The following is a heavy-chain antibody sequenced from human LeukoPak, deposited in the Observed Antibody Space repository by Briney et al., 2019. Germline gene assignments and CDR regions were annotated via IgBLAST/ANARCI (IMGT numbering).Heavy chain of an antibody. J-gene: IGHJ5*02. V-gene: IGHV4-61*02. CDR3: ARDRGFTVARGVPSWFDP. D-gene: IGHD3-10*01. CDR1: GDSISSGGYF. Sequence: SETLSLTCTVSGDSISSGGYFWTWIRQPAGEELEWIGRMYIDGGLSYNPSLKSRVAISMDTSKNQFSLKLTSVSAADTAVYYCARDRGFTVARGVPSWFDPWGQGTLVTVSS. CDR2: MYIDGGL.